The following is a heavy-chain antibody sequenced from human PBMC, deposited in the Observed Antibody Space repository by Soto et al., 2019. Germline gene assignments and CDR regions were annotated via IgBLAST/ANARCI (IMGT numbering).Heavy chain of an antibody. CDR2: ISYGGSNK. Sequence: LRLSCAASGFTFSSYAMHWVRQAPGKGLEWVAVISYGGSNKYYADSVKGRFTISRDNSKNTLYLQMNSLRAEDTAVYYCARGGYYYDSSGYFYMDVWGQGTTVTVSS. V-gene: IGHV3-30-3*01. D-gene: IGHD3-22*01. J-gene: IGHJ6*02. CDR1: GFTFSSYA. CDR3: ARGGYYYDSSGYFYMDV.